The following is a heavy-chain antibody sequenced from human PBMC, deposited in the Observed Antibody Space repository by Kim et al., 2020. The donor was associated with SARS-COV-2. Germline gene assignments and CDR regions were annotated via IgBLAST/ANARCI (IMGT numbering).Heavy chain of an antibody. V-gene: IGHV3-11*06. D-gene: IGHD3-16*01. Sequence: YAHSVQGRFTISRDNAKNSLYLQMDSLRGEDTAVYYCALFYYGTFNQWGQGTQVTVPS. J-gene: IGHJ4*02. CDR3: ALFYYGTFNQ.